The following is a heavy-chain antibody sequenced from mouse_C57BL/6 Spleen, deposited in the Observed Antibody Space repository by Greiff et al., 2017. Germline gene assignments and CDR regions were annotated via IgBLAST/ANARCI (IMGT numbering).Heavy chain of an antibody. CDR2: INPGSGGT. CDR3: AREGQSSWFAY. CDR1: GYAFTNYL. J-gene: IGHJ3*01. Sequence: VQLQQSGAELVRPGTSVKVSCKASGYAFTNYLIEWVKQRPGPGLEWIGVINPGSGGTNYNEKCKGKATLTADKSSSTAYMQLSSLTSEDAAVYFCAREGQSSWFAYWGQGTLVTVSA. V-gene: IGHV1-54*01.